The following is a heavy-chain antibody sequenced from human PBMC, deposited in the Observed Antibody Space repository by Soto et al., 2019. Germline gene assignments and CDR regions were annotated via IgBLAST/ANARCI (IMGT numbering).Heavy chain of an antibody. CDR2: IIPIFGTA. Sequence: QVQLVQSGAEVKKPGSSVKVSCKASGGTFSSYAISWVRQAPGQGLEWMGGIIPIFGTANYAQKFQGRVTITADESTSRADMELSSLGSEDTAVYYCASTGSWDLRATDYYYYGMDVWVQGTTVTVSS. D-gene: IGHD1-26*01. CDR1: GGTFSSYA. CDR3: ASTGSWDLRATDYYYYGMDV. J-gene: IGHJ6*02. V-gene: IGHV1-69*01.